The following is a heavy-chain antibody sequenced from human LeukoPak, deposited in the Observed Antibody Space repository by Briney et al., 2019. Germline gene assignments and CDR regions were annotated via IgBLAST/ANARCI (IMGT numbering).Heavy chain of an antibody. CDR1: GFTLHSYA. J-gene: IGHJ6*02. D-gene: IGHD4-17*01. CDR3: ARDGPMTTVTLYGMDV. CDR2: VSGTDGST. V-gene: IGHV3-23*01. Sequence: GGSLRLSCAASGFTLHSYAISWVRRAPGKGLEWVSAVSGTDGSTHYADSVKGRFTIFRDNSKNTLYLQMNSLRAEDTAVYYCARDGPMTTVTLYGMDVWGQGTTVTVSS.